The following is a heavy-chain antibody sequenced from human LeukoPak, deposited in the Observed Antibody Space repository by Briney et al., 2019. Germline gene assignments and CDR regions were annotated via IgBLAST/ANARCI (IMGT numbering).Heavy chain of an antibody. J-gene: IGHJ4*02. CDR1: GFTFSSYG. CDR2: IRYDGSNK. Sequence: GGSLRLSCAASGFTFSSYGMHWVRQAPGKGLEWVAFIRYDGSNKYYADSVKGRFTISRDNSKNTLYLQMNSLRAEDTAVYYCAKDGPEMATVPKPFDYWGQGTLVTVSS. V-gene: IGHV3-30*02. CDR3: AKDGPEMATVPKPFDY. D-gene: IGHD5-24*01.